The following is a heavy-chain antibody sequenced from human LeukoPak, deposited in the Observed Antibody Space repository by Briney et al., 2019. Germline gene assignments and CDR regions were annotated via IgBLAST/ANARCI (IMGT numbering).Heavy chain of an antibody. D-gene: IGHD1-26*01. CDR2: INPNGSGT. CDR1: GYTFTGYY. V-gene: IGHV1-2*02. J-gene: IGHJ6*03. CDR3: ARVGRRGADYYYYMDV. Sequence: ASVKVTCKASGYTFTGYYMDWVRQAPGKGLEWMGWINPNGSGTNYAQKFQGSVTMTRDTSISTAYMELSRLRSDDTAVYYCARVGRRGADYYYYMDVWGKGTTVTVSS.